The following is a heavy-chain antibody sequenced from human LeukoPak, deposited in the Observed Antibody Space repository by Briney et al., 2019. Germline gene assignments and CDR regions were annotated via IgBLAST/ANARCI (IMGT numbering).Heavy chain of an antibody. Sequence: SETLSLTCTVSGGSISYYYWTWIRQPAGKGLEWIGRINTSGSTNYNPSLRSRVTMSVDTSKNQFSLKLSSVTAADTAVYYCARTAPVGATTNFDYWGQGTLVTVSS. CDR3: ARTAPVGATTNFDY. CDR2: INTSGST. D-gene: IGHD1-26*01. J-gene: IGHJ4*02. V-gene: IGHV4-4*07. CDR1: GGSISYYY.